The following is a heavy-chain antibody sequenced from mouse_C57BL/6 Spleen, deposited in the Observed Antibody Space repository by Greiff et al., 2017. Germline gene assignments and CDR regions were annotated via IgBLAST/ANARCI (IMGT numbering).Heavy chain of an antibody. CDR3: TGRRDIYYGNYPRYFDV. CDR1: GYTFTSYW. CDR2: IYPGNSDT. J-gene: IGHJ1*03. D-gene: IGHD2-1*01. Sequence: EVQRVESGTVLARPGASVKMSCKTSGYTFTSYWMHWVKQRPGQGLEWIGAIYPGNSDTSYNQKFKGKAKLTAVTSASTAYMELSSLTNEDSAVYYCTGRRDIYYGNYPRYFDVWGTGTTVTVSS. V-gene: IGHV1-5*01.